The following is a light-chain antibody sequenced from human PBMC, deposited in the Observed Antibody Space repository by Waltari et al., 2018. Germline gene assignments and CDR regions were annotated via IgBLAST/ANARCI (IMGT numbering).Light chain of an antibody. CDR1: NSNLGGNS. CDR2: NDN. V-gene: IGLV1-44*01. Sequence: QSVLTQPPSVSGTPGPSVTIPCSGRNSNLGGNSVNWYQQLPGTAPKLLIYNDNQGPSGVPDRFSASKSGTSASLAITGLQSEDDAYYYCAVWDDSLGGVFGGGTKLTVL. CDR3: AVWDDSLGGV. J-gene: IGLJ3*02.